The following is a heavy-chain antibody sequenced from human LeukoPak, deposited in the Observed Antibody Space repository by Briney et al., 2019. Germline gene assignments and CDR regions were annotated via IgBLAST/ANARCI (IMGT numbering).Heavy chain of an antibody. J-gene: IGHJ4*02. CDR3: ARTYYSDSSGYALDY. CDR1: GYGFTSYW. D-gene: IGHD3-22*01. V-gene: IGHV5-51*01. CDR2: IYPGDSYI. Sequence: GESLKISCKGSGYGFTSYWIGWVRQMPGKGLEWMGIIYPGDSYIRFSPSLQGQVTISADKSISTAYLQWSSLKASDTAMYYCARTYYSDSSGYALDYWGQGTLVTVSS.